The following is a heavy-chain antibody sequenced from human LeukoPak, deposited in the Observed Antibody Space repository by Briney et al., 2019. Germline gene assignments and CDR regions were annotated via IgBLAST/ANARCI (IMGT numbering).Heavy chain of an antibody. Sequence: PSETLSLTCTVSGGSISSYYWSWIRQPPGKGLEWLGYIYSTGSTNYNPSRRSRVTISVDTSKNQFSLRLRSVTAADTAVYYCAREAVAGTGIDYWGQGTLVTVSS. J-gene: IGHJ4*02. CDR2: IYSTGST. CDR1: GGSISSYY. D-gene: IGHD6-19*01. V-gene: IGHV4-59*01. CDR3: AREAVAGTGIDY.